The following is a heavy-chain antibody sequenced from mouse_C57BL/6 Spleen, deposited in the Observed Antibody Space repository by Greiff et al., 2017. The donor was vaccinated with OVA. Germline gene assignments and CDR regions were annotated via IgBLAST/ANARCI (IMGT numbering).Heavy chain of an antibody. CDR3: ARADAWFAY. Sequence: EVKLMESGPELVKPGASVKISCKASGYTFTDYYMNWVKQSHGKSLEWIGDINPNNGGTSYNQKFKGKATLTVDKSSSTAYMELRSLTSEDSAVYYCARADAWFAYWGQGTLVTVSA. V-gene: IGHV1-26*01. J-gene: IGHJ3*01. CDR2: INPNNGGT. CDR1: GYTFTDYY.